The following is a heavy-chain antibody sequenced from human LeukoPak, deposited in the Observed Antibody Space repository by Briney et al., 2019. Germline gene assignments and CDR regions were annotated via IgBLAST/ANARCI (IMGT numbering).Heavy chain of an antibody. CDR3: ARHYVDTASRDAFDI. V-gene: IGHV4-38-2*01. J-gene: IGHJ3*02. Sequence: PSETLSLTCAVSGYSISSGYYWGWIRQPPGKGLEWIGSIYHSGSTYYNPSLKSRVTISVDTSKNQFSLKLSSVTAADTAVYCCARHYVDTASRDAFDIWGQGAMVTVSS. CDR2: IYHSGST. D-gene: IGHD5-18*01. CDR1: GYSISSGYY.